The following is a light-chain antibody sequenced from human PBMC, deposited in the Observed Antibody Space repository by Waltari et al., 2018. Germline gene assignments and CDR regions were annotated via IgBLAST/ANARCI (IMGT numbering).Light chain of an antibody. J-gene: IGKJ5*01. Sequence: DIQMTQSPSSLSATVGDRLTITCRASQNIDNYLNWYQQKPGRAPKLRNYAAASLQSGVPSRFIGSGSGTDFTLTISNLQPEDFASYYGQQTYSTPTITFGQGTRLEIK. V-gene: IGKV1-39*01. CDR1: QNIDNY. CDR3: QQTYSTPTIT. CDR2: AAA.